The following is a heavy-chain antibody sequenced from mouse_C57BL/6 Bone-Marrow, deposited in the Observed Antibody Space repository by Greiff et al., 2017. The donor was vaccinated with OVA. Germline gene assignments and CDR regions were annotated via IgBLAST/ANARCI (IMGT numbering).Heavy chain of an antibody. CDR1: SEKFTDHI. CDR3: VKDFDY. J-gene: IGHJ2*01. V-gene: IGHV1-11*01. Sequence: GAEVKRAGKEASEKFTDHIMNWVKKRPGQGLEWIGRIYPVSGETNYNQKFMGKATFSVDRSSSTVYMVLNSLTSEDPAVYYCVKDFDYWGQGTTLTVSS. CDR2: IYPVSGET.